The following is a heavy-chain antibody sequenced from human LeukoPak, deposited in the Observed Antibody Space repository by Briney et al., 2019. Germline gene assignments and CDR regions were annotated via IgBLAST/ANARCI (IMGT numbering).Heavy chain of an antibody. D-gene: IGHD6-13*01. V-gene: IGHV1-69*13. Sequence: ASVKVSCKASGGTFSSYAISWVRQAPGQGLEWMGGIIPIFGTANYAQKFQGRVTITADESTSTAYMELSSLRSEDTAVYYCARSSSWTKGGTDWFDPWGQGTLVTVSS. CDR1: GGTFSSYA. CDR2: IIPIFGTA. J-gene: IGHJ5*02. CDR3: ARSSSWTKGGTDWFDP.